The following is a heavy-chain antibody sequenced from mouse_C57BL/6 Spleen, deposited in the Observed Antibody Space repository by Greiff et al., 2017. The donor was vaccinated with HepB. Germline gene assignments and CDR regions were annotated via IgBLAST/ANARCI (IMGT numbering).Heavy chain of an antibody. D-gene: IGHD1-1*01. V-gene: IGHV5-15*01. CDR3: ARPLRSYAMDY. J-gene: IGHJ4*01. CDR2: ISNLAYSI. CDR1: GFTFSDYG. Sequence: EVKLVESGGGLVQPGGSLKLSCAASGFTFSDYGMAWVRQAPRKGPEWVAFISNLAYSIYYADTVTGRFTISRENAKNTLYLEMSSLRSEDTAMYYCARPLRSYAMDYWGQGTSVTVSS.